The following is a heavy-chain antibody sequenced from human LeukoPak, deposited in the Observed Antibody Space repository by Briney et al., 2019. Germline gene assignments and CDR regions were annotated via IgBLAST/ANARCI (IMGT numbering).Heavy chain of an antibody. V-gene: IGHV1-8*01. J-gene: IGHJ4*02. Sequence: GASVKVSCKASGYTFSSYDINWVRQATGQGLEWMGWMNPNSGNTGYAQKFQGRVTMTRNTSISTGYMELGSLRSEDTAVYYCARVRSTIFGVAQMYYFDYWGQGTLVTVSS. D-gene: IGHD3-3*01. CDR3: ARVRSTIFGVAQMYYFDY. CDR2: MNPNSGNT. CDR1: GYTFSSYD.